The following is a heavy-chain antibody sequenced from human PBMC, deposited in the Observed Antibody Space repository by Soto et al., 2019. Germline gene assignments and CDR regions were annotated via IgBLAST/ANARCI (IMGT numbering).Heavy chain of an antibody. CDR3: AKEILRYFDWLLYEPSLADV. CDR1: GFTFSSYG. Sequence: GGSLRLSCAASGFTFSSYGMHWVRQAPGKGLEWVAVISYDGSNKYYADSVKGRFTISRDNSKNTLYLQMNSLRAEDTAVYYCAKEILRYFDWLLYEPSLADVWGQGTTVTVSS. CDR2: ISYDGSNK. J-gene: IGHJ6*02. D-gene: IGHD3-9*01. V-gene: IGHV3-30*18.